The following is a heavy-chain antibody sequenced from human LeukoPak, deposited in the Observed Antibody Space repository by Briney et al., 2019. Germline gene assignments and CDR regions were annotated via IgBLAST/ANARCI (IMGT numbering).Heavy chain of an antibody. V-gene: IGHV4-59*01. CDR2: VFGSGGT. CDR3: ARGYSSSWNYFDY. Sequence: SEPLSLTCTVSGGSISNYWWSWIRQPPGKGLEWIGYVFGSGGTNYNPSLKSRVTISVDTSKKQFSLKLSSVTAADTAVYYSARGYSSSWNYFDYWGQGTLVPVSS. J-gene: IGHJ4*02. CDR1: GGSISNYW. D-gene: IGHD6-13*01.